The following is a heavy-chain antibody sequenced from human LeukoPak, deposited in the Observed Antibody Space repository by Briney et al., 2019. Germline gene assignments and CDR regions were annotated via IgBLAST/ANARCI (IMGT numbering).Heavy chain of an antibody. D-gene: IGHD2-15*01. CDR3: ARGLESCSSGSCFKD. CDR2: IYSSGST. CDR1: GFIVSSNY. V-gene: IGHV3-53*01. Sequence: HPGGSLRLSCAASGFIVSSNYMSWVRQAPGKGLEWVSLIYSSGSTYYTASVKGRFTISRDHSKNTLYLQMNSLRAEDAALYYCARGLESCSSGSCFKDWGQGTLVTVSS. J-gene: IGHJ4*02.